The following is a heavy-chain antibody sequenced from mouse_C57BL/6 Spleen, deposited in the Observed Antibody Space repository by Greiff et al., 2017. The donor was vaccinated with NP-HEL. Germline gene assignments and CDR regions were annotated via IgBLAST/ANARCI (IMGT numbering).Heavy chain of an antibody. J-gene: IGHJ2*01. CDR2: IDPSDSYT. V-gene: IGHV1-69*01. CDR3: ARLDYDGYLSY. D-gene: IGHD2-3*01. CDR1: GYTFTSYW. Sequence: VQLQQSGAELVMPGASVKLSCKASGYTFTSYWMHWVKQRPGQGLEWIGEIDPSDSYTNYNQKLKGKSTLTVDKSSSTAYMQLSSLTSEDSAVYYCARLDYDGYLSYWGQGTTLTVSS.